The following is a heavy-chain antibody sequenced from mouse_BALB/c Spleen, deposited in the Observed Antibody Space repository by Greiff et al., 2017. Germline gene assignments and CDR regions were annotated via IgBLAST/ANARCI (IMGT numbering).Heavy chain of an antibody. CDR3: ARLGRGAMDY. CDR2: IDPENGDT. V-gene: IGHV14-4*02. CDR1: GFNIKDYY. J-gene: IGHJ4*01. Sequence: EVQLQQSGAELVRSGASVKLSCTASGFNIKDYYMHWVKQRPEQGLEWIGWIDPENGDTEYAPKFQGKATITADTSSNTAYLQLSSLTSEDTAVYYCARLGRGAMDYWGQGTSDTVSS. D-gene: IGHD4-1*01.